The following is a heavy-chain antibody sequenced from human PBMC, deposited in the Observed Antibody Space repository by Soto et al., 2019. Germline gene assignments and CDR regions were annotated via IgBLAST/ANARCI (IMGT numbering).Heavy chain of an antibody. CDR2: IYHNGIT. V-gene: IGHV4-4*02. J-gene: IGHJ4*02. CDR1: GASISSDRW. CDR3: VTWESGGSRMYYYLDF. Sequence: SETLSLTCAVSGASISSDRWWSWVRQPPGKGLEWIGEIYHNGITNYNPSLKSRVTISVDKSKSQFSVKLTSVTAADTAVYYCVTWESGGSRMYYYLDFWGQRTLVTVSS. D-gene: IGHD2-15*01.